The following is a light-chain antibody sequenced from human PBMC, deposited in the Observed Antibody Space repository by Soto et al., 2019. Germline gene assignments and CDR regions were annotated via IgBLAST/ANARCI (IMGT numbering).Light chain of an antibody. Sequence: IVLTQSPGTLSLTPGERVTLSCRASQSVSKSYLAWYQRKPGQAPRLLIYGASSRATGIPDRFSGSGSGTDFTLTISRLEPEDLAVYYCQQYGSSPLTFGGGTKVDI. CDR2: GAS. CDR1: QSVSKSY. J-gene: IGKJ4*01. V-gene: IGKV3-20*01. CDR3: QQYGSSPLT.